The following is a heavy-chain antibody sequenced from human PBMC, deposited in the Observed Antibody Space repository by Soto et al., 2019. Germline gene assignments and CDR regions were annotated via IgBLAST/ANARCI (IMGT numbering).Heavy chain of an antibody. V-gene: IGHV3-48*03. CDR3: ARGDYGGKRGAFDI. Sequence: PGGSLRLSCAASGFTFSSYEMNWVRQAPGKGLEWVSYISSSGSTIYYADSVKGRFTISRDNAKNSLYLQMNSLRAEDTAVYYCARGDYGGKRGAFDIWGQGTMVTVSS. J-gene: IGHJ3*02. CDR1: GFTFSSYE. D-gene: IGHD4-17*01. CDR2: ISSSGSTI.